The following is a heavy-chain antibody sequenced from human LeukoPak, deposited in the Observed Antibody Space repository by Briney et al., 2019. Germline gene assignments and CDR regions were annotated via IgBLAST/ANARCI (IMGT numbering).Heavy chain of an antibody. CDR3: AKPLGYSVLDAFHI. CDR1: GFTFTTYA. J-gene: IGHJ3*02. Sequence: PGGSLRLSCAASGFTFTTYAMTCVRQAPGKGLEWVSGISGSGGTTYYADSVKGRFTISRDNSKNTVFLQMTSLRAEDTAVYYCAKPLGYSVLDAFHIWGQGTMVTVSS. CDR2: ISGSGGTT. D-gene: IGHD2-15*01. V-gene: IGHV3-23*01.